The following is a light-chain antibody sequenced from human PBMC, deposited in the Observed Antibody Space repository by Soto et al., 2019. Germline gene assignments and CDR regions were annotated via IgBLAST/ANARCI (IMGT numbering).Light chain of an antibody. CDR1: QTIASRY. V-gene: IGKV3-20*01. J-gene: IGKJ5*01. Sequence: EIVLTPAPATLSLSPGERATLSCRASQTIASRYLAWYQHQPGRAPRLLIYRTFARAPGIPDRFSGGGSGTDFTLTISRLEREDFAVYYCQQYDTSPPTFGQGTRLEIK. CDR2: RTF. CDR3: QQYDTSPPT.